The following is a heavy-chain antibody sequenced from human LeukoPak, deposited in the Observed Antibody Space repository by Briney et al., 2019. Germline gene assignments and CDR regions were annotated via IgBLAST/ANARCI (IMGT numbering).Heavy chain of an antibody. J-gene: IGHJ4*02. CDR3: ARVPDWNYVDY. V-gene: IGHV4-61*02. Sequence: PSETLSLTCTVSGGSISSSSYYWSWIRQPAGKGLEWIGRIYTSGSTNYNPSLKSRVTMSVDTSKNQFSLKLSSVTAADTAVYYCARVPDWNYVDYWGQGTLVTVSS. D-gene: IGHD1-1*01. CDR1: GGSISSSSYY. CDR2: IYTSGST.